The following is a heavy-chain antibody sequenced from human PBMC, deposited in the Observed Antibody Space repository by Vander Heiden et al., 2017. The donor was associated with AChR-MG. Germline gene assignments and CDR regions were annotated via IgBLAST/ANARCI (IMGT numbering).Heavy chain of an antibody. Sequence: EVQLVESGGGLVQPGGSLRLSCAAPGFTFSSYSMNWVRQAPGKGLEWVSYISSSSSTIYYADSVKGRFTISRDNAKNSLYLQMNSLRAEDTAVYYCASLNGIAADFYWFDPWGQGTLVTVSS. V-gene: IGHV3-48*01. CDR1: GFTFSSYS. D-gene: IGHD6-13*01. CDR3: ASLNGIAADFYWFDP. J-gene: IGHJ5*02. CDR2: ISSSSSTI.